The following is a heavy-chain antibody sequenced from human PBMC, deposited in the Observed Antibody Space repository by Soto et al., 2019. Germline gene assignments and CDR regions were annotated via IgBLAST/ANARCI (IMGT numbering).Heavy chain of an antibody. Sequence: GESLKISCKGSGYSFTSYWIGWVRQMPGKGLEWMGIIYPGDSDTRYSPSFQVQVTISADKYISTAYLQWSSLKASDTARYSCARRFSPFDYWGQGTLVTVSS. CDR2: IYPGDSDT. CDR1: GYSFTSYW. J-gene: IGHJ4*02. V-gene: IGHV5-51*01. D-gene: IGHD3-10*01. CDR3: ARRFSPFDY.